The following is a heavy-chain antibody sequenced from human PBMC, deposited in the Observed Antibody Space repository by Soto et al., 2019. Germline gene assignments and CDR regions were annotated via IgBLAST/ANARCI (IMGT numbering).Heavy chain of an antibody. CDR3: ARDGPYYDSSGLGRGDY. V-gene: IGHV1-3*01. J-gene: IGHJ4*02. CDR2: INAGNGNT. D-gene: IGHD3-22*01. Sequence: ASVKVSCKASGYTFTSYAMHWVRQAPGQRLEWMGWINAGNGNTKYSQKFQGRVTITRDTSASTAYMELSSLRSEDTAVYYCARDGPYYDSSGLGRGDYRGQGPLGTFCS. CDR1: GYTFTSYA.